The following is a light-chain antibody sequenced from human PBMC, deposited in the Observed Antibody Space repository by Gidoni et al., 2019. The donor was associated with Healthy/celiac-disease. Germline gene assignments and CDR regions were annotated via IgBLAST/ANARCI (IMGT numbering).Light chain of an antibody. CDR1: QSVSSY. CDR3: QQRSNWPPLT. V-gene: IGKV3-11*01. J-gene: IGKJ4*01. CDR2: DAS. Sequence: EIVLTQSPATLSLSPGERATLSCRASQSVSSYLAWYQQKPGQAPRLLIYDASNRATGIPARFSGSGSGTDFTITISSIEPEDLAVYYCQQRSNWPPLTFGGGTKVEIK.